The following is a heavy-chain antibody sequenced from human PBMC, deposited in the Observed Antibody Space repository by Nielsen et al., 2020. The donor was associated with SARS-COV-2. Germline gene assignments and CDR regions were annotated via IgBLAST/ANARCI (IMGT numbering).Heavy chain of an antibody. Sequence: WVRQAPGQGLEWMGRINPNSGGTNYAQKFQGRDTMTRDTSISTAYMELSRLRSDDTAVYYCARLPGYSSSWYGGGLAFDIWGQGTMVTVSS. D-gene: IGHD6-13*01. CDR2: INPNSGGT. J-gene: IGHJ3*02. V-gene: IGHV1-2*06. CDR3: ARLPGYSSSWYGGGLAFDI.